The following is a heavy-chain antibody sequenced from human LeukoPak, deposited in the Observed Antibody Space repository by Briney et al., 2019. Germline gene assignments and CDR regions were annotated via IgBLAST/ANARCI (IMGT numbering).Heavy chain of an antibody. CDR3: ARDRGSSGWSVDY. CDR2: ISYDGSNK. Sequence: GRSLRLSCAASGFTFSSYAMHWVRQAPGKGLGWVAVISYDGSNKYYADSVKGRFTISRDNSKNTLYLQMNSLSAEDTAVYYCARDRGSSGWSVDYWGQGTLVTVSS. V-gene: IGHV3-30-3*01. CDR1: GFTFSSYA. J-gene: IGHJ4*02. D-gene: IGHD6-19*01.